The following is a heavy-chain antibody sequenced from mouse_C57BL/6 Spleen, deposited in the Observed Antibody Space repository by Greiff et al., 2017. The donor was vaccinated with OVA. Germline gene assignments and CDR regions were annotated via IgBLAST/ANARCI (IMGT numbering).Heavy chain of an antibody. Sequence: EVQLQQSGPELVKPGASVKISCKASGYSFTGYYMNWVKQSPEKSLEWIGEINPSTGGTTYNQKFKAKATLTVDKSSSTAYMQLKSLTSEDSAVYYCARSLVDYWGQGTTLTVSS. J-gene: IGHJ2*01. CDR1: GYSFTGYY. CDR2: INPSTGGT. CDR3: ARSLVDY. V-gene: IGHV1-42*01. D-gene: IGHD6-1*01.